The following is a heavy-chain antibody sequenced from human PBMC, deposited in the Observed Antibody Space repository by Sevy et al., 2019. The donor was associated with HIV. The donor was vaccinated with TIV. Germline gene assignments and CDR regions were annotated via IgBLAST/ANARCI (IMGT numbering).Heavy chain of an antibody. CDR1: GYTFTSYG. Sequence: ASVKVSCKASGYTFTSYGISWVRQAPGQGLEWMGWISAYNGNTNYAQTLQGRVTMTTDTSTSTAYMELRSLRSDDTAVYYCAGDVRGGYYDSSGYSDYWGQGTLVTVSS. CDR2: ISAYNGNT. V-gene: IGHV1-18*01. CDR3: AGDVRGGYYDSSGYSDY. D-gene: IGHD3-22*01. J-gene: IGHJ4*02.